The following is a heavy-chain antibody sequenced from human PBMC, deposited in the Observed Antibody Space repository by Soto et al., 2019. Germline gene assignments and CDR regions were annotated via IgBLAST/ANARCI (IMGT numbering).Heavy chain of an antibody. J-gene: IGHJ6*02. Sequence: MHWVRQAPGKGLEWVAGISASGTDTFYADSVKGRFTVSRDNSDNIVSLMMRALTTDDTATYYCLKNTDLWRQGTAFTLSS. CDR2: ISASGTDT. V-gene: IGHV3-23*01. CDR3: LKNTDL.